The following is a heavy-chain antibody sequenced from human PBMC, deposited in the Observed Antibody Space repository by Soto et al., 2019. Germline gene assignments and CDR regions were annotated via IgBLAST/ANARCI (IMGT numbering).Heavy chain of an antibody. Sequence: QTGGSLRLSCVASGFTVSTYTMSWVRQAPGKGLEWVSALAAGDTGTYYADPVKGRFTISRDNSKNTLYLQMNSLRAEDTAVYYCAKEGGWYYDSSGYQLPDYWGQGTLVTVSS. CDR2: LAAGDTGT. CDR1: GFTVSTYT. CDR3: AKEGGWYYDSSGYQLPDY. J-gene: IGHJ4*02. D-gene: IGHD3-22*01. V-gene: IGHV3-23*01.